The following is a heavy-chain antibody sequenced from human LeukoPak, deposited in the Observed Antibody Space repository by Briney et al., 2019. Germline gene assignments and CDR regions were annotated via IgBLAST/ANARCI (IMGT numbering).Heavy chain of an antibody. Sequence: SETLSLTCTVSGGSINSYYWTWIRQPPGKRLEWIGYIYYSGSTNYNPSLKSRVTISVDTSKNLFSLKLSSVTAADTAMYYCARAPSYDFWSGYYWFDPWGQGTLVTVS. CDR3: ARAPSYDFWSGYYWFDP. V-gene: IGHV4-59*01. CDR1: GGSINSYY. D-gene: IGHD3-3*01. CDR2: IYYSGST. J-gene: IGHJ5*02.